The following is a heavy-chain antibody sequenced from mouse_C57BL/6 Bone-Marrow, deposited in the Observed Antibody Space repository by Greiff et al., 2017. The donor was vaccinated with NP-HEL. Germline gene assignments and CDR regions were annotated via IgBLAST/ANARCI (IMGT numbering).Heavy chain of an antibody. Sequence: QVQLQQPGAELVMPGASVKLSCKASGYTFTSYWMHWVKQRPGHGLAWIGEIAPSDSSTTYNPKFTGKSTLTVDKSSSTAYMQLSSLTSEDAAVYYCARSHGSRSWFAYWGQGTLVTVSA. CDR3: ARSHGSRSWFAY. J-gene: IGHJ3*01. V-gene: IGHV1-69*01. D-gene: IGHD1-1*01. CDR1: GYTFTSYW. CDR2: IAPSDSST.